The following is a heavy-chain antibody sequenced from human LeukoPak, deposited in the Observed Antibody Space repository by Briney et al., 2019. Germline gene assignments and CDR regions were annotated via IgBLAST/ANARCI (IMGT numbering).Heavy chain of an antibody. CDR2: IKQDRSEK. CDR1: GFSVSGYW. D-gene: IGHD6-13*01. V-gene: IGHV3-7*01. Sequence: PGGSLRLSCAVSGFSVSGYWMTWVRQAPGKGLEWVANIKQDRSEKNYVDSVKGRFTIARGNAENSLFLQMNSLRVEDTAVYYCAREWQGGIAAAGTRIEGDYWGQGTLVAVSS. J-gene: IGHJ4*02. CDR3: AREWQGGIAAAGTRIEGDY.